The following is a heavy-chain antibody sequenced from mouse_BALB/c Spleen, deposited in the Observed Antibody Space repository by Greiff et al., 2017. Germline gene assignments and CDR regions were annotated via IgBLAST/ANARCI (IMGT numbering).Heavy chain of an antibody. CDR2: ISSGGSYT. J-gene: IGHJ1*01. CDR1: GFTFSSYA. D-gene: IGHD1-1*01. CDR3: ARDFYYYGSSSYWYFDV. V-gene: IGHV5-9-4*01. Sequence: EVKVVESGGGLVKPGGSLKLSCAASGFTFSSYAMSWVRQSPEKRLEWVAEISSGGSYTYYPDTVTGRFTISRDNAKNTLYLEMSSLRSEDTAMYYCARDFYYYGSSSYWYFDVWGAGTTVTVSS.